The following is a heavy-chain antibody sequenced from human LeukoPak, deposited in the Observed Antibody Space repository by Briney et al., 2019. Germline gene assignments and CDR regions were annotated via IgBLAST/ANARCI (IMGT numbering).Heavy chain of an antibody. D-gene: IGHD5-24*01. J-gene: IGHJ5*02. CDR3: ARDVATISNWFDP. V-gene: IGHV3-7*01. Sequence: GRSLRLSCAASGFTFRSYGMHWVRQAPGKGLEWVANINQDGSEKYYVDSVKGRFTISRDNAKNSLYLQMNSLRAEDTAVYYCARDVATISNWFDPWGQGTLVTVSS. CDR1: GFTFRSYG. CDR2: INQDGSEK.